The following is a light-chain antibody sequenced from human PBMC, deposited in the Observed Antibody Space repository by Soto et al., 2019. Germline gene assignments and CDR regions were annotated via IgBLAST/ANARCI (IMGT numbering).Light chain of an antibody. CDR1: QDIDNN. CDR2: DAS. Sequence: DIQMTQSPSSLSASVGDRVTITCQASQDIDNNLNWYQQRSGKAPKVLIYDASNLKGGVPSRFTGSGSGTVFTFTISSLQPEDIATYYCQQYDDFPYTFGQGTKLEI. V-gene: IGKV1-33*01. CDR3: QQYDDFPYT. J-gene: IGKJ2*01.